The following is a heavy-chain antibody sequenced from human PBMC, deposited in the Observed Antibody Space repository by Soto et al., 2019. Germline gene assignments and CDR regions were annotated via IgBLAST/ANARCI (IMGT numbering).Heavy chain of an antibody. CDR3: ARARISMIVGGAYYYAMDA. J-gene: IGHJ6*02. CDR2: IIPMFATT. V-gene: IGHV1-69*12. D-gene: IGHD3-22*01. Sequence: QVQLVQSGAEVKKPGSSAKLSCKASAGTFRSYAMNWVRQAPGQGLEWMGGIIPMFATTNYAQKFQGRVTITADESTRTAYMELSSLRSDDTAVYYCARARISMIVGGAYYYAMDAWGQGTAVTVSS. CDR1: AGTFRSYA.